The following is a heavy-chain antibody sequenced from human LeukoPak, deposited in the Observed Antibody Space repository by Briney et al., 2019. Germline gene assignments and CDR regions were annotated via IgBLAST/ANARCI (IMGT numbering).Heavy chain of an antibody. J-gene: IGHJ5*02. CDR2: IYYSGST. D-gene: IGHD4/OR15-4a*01. CDR3: ARDRGAFDP. V-gene: IGHV4-39*07. CDR1: GGSISSSSYY. Sequence: SETLSLTCTVSGGSISSSSYYWGWIRQPPGKGLEWIRSIYYSGSTYYNPSLKSRVTISVDTSKNQFSLKLSSVTAADTAVYYCARDRGAFDPWGQGTLVTVSS.